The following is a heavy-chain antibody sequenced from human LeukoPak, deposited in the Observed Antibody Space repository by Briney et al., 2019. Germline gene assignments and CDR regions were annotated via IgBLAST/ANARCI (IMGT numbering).Heavy chain of an antibody. CDR3: ARGPNVLLWFGEFQSSDY. CDR2: IYYSGST. D-gene: IGHD3-10*01. J-gene: IGHJ4*02. CDR1: GGSISSYY. V-gene: IGHV4-59*12. Sequence: TSETLSLTCTVSGGSISSYYWSWIRQPPGKGLEWIGYIYYSGSTNCNPSLKSRVTISVDTSKNQFSLKLSSVTAADTAVYYCARGPNVLLWFGEFQSSDYWGQGTLVTVSS.